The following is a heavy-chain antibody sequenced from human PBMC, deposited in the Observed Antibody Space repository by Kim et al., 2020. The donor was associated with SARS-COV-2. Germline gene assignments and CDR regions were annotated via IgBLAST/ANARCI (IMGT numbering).Heavy chain of an antibody. J-gene: IGHJ5*02. CDR3: AKDMRGYSSLTMMGWFDP. CDR1: GFTFDDYA. V-gene: IGHV3-9*01. CDR2: ISWNSGSI. Sequence: GGSLRLSCAASGFTFDDYAMHWVRQAPGKGLEWVSGISWNSGSIGYADSVKGRFTISRDNAKNSLYLQMNSLRAEDTALYYCAKDMRGYSSLTMMGWFDPWGQGTLVTVSS. D-gene: IGHD6-13*01.